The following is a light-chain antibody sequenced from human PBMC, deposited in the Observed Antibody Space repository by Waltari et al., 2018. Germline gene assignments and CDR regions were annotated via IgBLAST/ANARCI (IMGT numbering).Light chain of an antibody. Sequence: SVGDSVTITCRASQSISSYLNWFQQRPGKAPKVLIYDASRLQSGVTSRFSGSGSGTDFTLTISSLHPDDFATYYCQQSDDTPFTFGQGTKLEIK. CDR3: QQSDDTPFT. CDR1: QSISSY. J-gene: IGKJ2*01. CDR2: DAS. V-gene: IGKV1-39*01.